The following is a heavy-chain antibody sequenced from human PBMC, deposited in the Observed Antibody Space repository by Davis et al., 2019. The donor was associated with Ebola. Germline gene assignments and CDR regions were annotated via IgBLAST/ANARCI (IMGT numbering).Heavy chain of an antibody. V-gene: IGHV3-23*01. CDR1: GFTFNNYA. J-gene: IGHJ3*02. CDR2: ISGSGRGT. CDR3: AKGATYSSGWYQNPLDPIDM. Sequence: GGSLRLSCVASGFTFNNYAMNWVRQAPGRGLEWVSSISGSGRGTFYADSVKGRFIISRDNSRNTLSLQMNTLRAEDSAIYYCAKGATYSSGWYQNPLDPIDMWGQGTMVTVSS. D-gene: IGHD6-19*01.